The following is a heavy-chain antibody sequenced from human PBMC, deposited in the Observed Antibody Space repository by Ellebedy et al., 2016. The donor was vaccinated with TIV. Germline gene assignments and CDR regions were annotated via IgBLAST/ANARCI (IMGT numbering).Heavy chain of an antibody. CDR2: MSYDGDKK. J-gene: IGHJ6*02. D-gene: IGHD5-18*01. CDR3: ARVVHSYGYYYYYGMDV. Sequence: GGSLRLXXAASGFTFSIYAVHWVRQAPCKGLEWVAVMSYDGDKKYYSDSVRGRFTISRDNANNTQYLEMNSLRPDDTAVYYCARVVHSYGYYYYYGMDVWGRGTTVTVSS. CDR1: GFTFSIYA. V-gene: IGHV3-30-3*01.